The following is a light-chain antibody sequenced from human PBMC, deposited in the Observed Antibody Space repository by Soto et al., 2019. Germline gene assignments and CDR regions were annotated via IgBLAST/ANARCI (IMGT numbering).Light chain of an antibody. J-gene: IGLJ2*01. V-gene: IGLV2-23*01. CDR2: EGS. Sequence: QSALTQPASVCGSPGQSITISCTGTSSDVGSYNIVSWYQQHPGKAPKLMIYEGSNRPSGVSNRFSGSKSGNTASLTISGLQAEDEADYYCCSYAGSSTLVVFGGGTKLTVL. CDR3: CSYAGSSTLVV. CDR1: SSDVGSYNI.